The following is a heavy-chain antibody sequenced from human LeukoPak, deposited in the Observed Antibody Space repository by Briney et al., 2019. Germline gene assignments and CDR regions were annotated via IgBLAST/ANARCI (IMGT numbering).Heavy chain of an antibody. V-gene: IGHV3-30-3*01. CDR3: ARRVVADFDY. CDR1: GFTFSSYA. CDR2: ISYDGSNK. J-gene: IGHJ4*02. D-gene: IGHD2-15*01. Sequence: GGSLRLSCAASGFTFSSYAMHWVRQAPGKGLEWVAVISYDGSNKYYADSVKGRFTISRDNSKNTLYLQMNSLRAEDTAVYYCARRVVADFDYWGQGTLVTVSS.